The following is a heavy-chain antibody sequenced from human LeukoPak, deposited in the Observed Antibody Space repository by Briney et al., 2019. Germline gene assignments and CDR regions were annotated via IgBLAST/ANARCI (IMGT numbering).Heavy chain of an antibody. J-gene: IGHJ5*02. V-gene: IGHV3-7*01. CDR1: GFTFSSYW. Sequence: PGGTLRLSCAAPGFTFSSYWMSWVRQAPGKGLEWVANIKKDGTEKKYVDSVKGRFTISRDNAKNSLYLQMNSLRAEDTALYYCAREGGSGWYSGWFDPWGKGTLVTVSS. D-gene: IGHD6-19*01. CDR3: AREGGSGWYSGWFDP. CDR2: IKKDGTEK.